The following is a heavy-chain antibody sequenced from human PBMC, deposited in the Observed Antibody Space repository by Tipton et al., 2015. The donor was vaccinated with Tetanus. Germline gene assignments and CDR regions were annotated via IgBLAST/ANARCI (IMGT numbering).Heavy chain of an antibody. CDR3: AKDGPNSSGWYGMWYFDL. Sequence: SLRLSCAASGFTFSSYAMSWVRQAPGKGLEWVSAISGSGGSTYYADSVKGRFTISRDNSKNTLYLQMNSLRAEDTAVYYCAKDGPNSSGWYGMWYFDLWGRGTLVTVSS. CDR2: ISGSGGST. V-gene: IGHV3-23*01. CDR1: GFTFSSYA. D-gene: IGHD6-19*01. J-gene: IGHJ2*01.